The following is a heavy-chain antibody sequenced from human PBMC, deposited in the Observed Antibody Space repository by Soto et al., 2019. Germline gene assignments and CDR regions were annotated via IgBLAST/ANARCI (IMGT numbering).Heavy chain of an antibody. V-gene: IGHV3-30-3*01. D-gene: IGHD6-19*01. CDR1: GLTFTSSS. CDR2: ISENGDRQ. Sequence: QVQLVQSGGGVVQAGNSLRLSCTASGLTFTSSSFHWVRQAPGKGLEWVAVISENGDRQYSTESVRGRFLISRDSSKNKVSLQMNSIRPEDTGVYFCSRRLANTVAALGYRGQGALVTVSS. CDR3: SRRLANTVAALGY. J-gene: IGHJ4*02.